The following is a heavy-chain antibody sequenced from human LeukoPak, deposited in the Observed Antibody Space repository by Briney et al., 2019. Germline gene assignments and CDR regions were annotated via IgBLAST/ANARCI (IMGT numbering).Heavy chain of an antibody. CDR2: MNPNSGNT. CDR1: GYTFTSYD. V-gene: IGHV1-8*01. CDR3: ARPPAGYDFWSGYKNWFDP. D-gene: IGHD3-3*01. Sequence: RASVKVSCKASGYTFTSYDVSWVRQATGQGLEWMGWMNPNSGNTGYAQKFQGRVTMTRNTSISTAYMELSSLRSEDTAVYYCARPPAGYDFWSGYKNWFDPWGQGTLVTVSS. J-gene: IGHJ5*02.